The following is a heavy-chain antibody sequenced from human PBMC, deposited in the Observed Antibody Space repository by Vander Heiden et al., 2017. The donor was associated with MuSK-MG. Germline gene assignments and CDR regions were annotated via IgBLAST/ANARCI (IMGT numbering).Heavy chain of an antibody. J-gene: IGHJ1*01. CDR3: ASLTVARYGEPAGGFQY. CDR1: GYSISTGFY. Sequence: QVQVQESGPGLVKPSETLSLTCAVSGYSISTGFYWGWIRQPPGKGLEWIASIFNSGNSYYNPSLKRRVTISIATSKNQFSLKLSSVTAADTAVYYCASLTVARYGEPAGGFQYWGQGTMVTVYS. V-gene: IGHV4-38-2*01. CDR2: IFNSGNS. D-gene: IGHD4-17*01.